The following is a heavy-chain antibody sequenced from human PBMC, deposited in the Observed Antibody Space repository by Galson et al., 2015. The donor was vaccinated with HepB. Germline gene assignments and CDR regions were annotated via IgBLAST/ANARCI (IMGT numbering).Heavy chain of an antibody. D-gene: IGHD6-19*01. V-gene: IGHV3-74*01. Sequence: SLRLSCAASGFTFSSHWMHWVRQAPGKGLVWVSRINSDGSSTSYADSVKGRFTISRDNAKNTQYLQMNSLRAEDTAVYYCARDQTAVAGTSYAFDIWGQGTMVTVSS. CDR3: ARDQTAVAGTSYAFDI. CDR1: GFTFSSHW. J-gene: IGHJ3*02. CDR2: INSDGSST.